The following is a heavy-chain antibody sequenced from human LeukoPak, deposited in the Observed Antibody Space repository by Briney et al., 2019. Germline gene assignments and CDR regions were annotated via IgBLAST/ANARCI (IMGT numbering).Heavy chain of an antibody. J-gene: IGHJ4*02. V-gene: IGHV3-7*01. CDR1: GFTFSDSY. Sequence: GGSLRLSCAASGFTFSDSYMTWIRQAPGKGLEWVANIKQDGSEKYYVDSVKGRFTISRDNAKNSLYLQMNSLRAEDTAVYYCARLEEVATTNYYFDYWGQGTLVTVSS. CDR2: IKQDGSEK. CDR3: ARLEEVATTNYYFDY. D-gene: IGHD5-24*01.